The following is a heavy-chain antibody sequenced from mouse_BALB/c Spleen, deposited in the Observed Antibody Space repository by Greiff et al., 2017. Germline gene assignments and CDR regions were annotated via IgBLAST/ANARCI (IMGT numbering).Heavy chain of an antibody. CDR2: ISSGSSTI. CDR3: ARRGDYYDSSYDY. CDR1: GFTFSSFG. V-gene: IGHV5-17*02. J-gene: IGHJ2*01. D-gene: IGHD1-1*01. Sequence: EVHLVESGGGLVQPGGSRKLSCAASGFTFSSFGMHWVRQAPEKGLEWVAYISSGSSTIYYADTVKGRFTISRDNPKNTLFLQMTSLRSEDTAMYYCARRGDYYDSSYDYWGQGTTLTVSS.